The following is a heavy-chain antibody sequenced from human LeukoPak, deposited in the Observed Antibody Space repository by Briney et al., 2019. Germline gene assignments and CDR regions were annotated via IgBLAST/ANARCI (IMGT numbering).Heavy chain of an antibody. J-gene: IGHJ6*03. Sequence: SETLSLTCSVSGGSISSYCWSWIRQPPGKGLEWIGYIYYSGSTNYNPSLKSRVTISVDTSKNQFSLKLSSVTAADTAVYYCARATGSDEAYYYYYYMDVWGKGTTVTISS. CDR1: GGSISSYC. CDR3: ARATGSDEAYYYYYYMDV. CDR2: IYYSGST. V-gene: IGHV4-59*01. D-gene: IGHD1-1*01.